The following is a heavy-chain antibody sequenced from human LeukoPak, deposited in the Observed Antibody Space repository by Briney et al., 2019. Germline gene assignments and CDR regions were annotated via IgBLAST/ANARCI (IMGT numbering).Heavy chain of an antibody. D-gene: IGHD6-13*01. CDR1: GGSISSSSYY. CDR2: IYYSGST. V-gene: IGHV4-39*01. Sequence: SETLSLTCTVSGGSISSSSYYWGWIRQPPGEGLEWIGSIYYSGSTYYNPSLKSRVTISVDTSKNQFSLKLSSVTAADTAVYYCARQLSPSSWPPNWFDPWGQGTLITVSS. CDR3: ARQLSPSSWPPNWFDP. J-gene: IGHJ5*02.